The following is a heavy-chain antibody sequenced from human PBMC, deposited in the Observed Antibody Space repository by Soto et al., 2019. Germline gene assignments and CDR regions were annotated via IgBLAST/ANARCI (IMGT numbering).Heavy chain of an antibody. CDR3: AREPVAGPFLGD. CDR2: IKPDSGGT. Sequence: QVQLVQSGAEVKKPGASVKVSCKASGYTFTDFYLHWVRQAPGQGLEWMGWIKPDSGGTNYAQKFQGRVTMTRDTSINTAYMELSSLRADDTAVYFCAREPVAGPFLGDWGQGTLVTVSS. CDR1: GYTFTDFY. J-gene: IGHJ4*02. D-gene: IGHD6-19*01. V-gene: IGHV1-2*02.